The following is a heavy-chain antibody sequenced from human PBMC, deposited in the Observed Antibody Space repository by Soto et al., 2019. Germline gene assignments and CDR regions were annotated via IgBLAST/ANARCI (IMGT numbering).Heavy chain of an antibody. J-gene: IGHJ4*02. CDR3: ARSKGVVGGGQLLDY. D-gene: IGHD2-2*01. CDR2: IYYTGIT. Sequence: QLQLQESGPGLVKPSETLSLTCTVSGGSISSTSYYWGWIRQPPGKGLEWIGSIYYTGITYYNPSLKSRARISVHTSKKQFSLKLRSVTAAGTAVYFCARSKGVVGGGQLLDYWGQGTLVTVSS. V-gene: IGHV4-39*01. CDR1: GGSISSTSYY.